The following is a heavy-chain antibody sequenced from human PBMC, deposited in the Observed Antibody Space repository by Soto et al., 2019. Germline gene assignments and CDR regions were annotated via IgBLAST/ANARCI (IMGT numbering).Heavy chain of an antibody. D-gene: IGHD6-19*01. CDR2: IYYSGST. J-gene: IGHJ5*02. CDR1: GGNLSRSS. Sequence: PPEPKSHPKTFSGGNLSRSSGSCIRPPPGKGLEWIGYIYYSGSTNYNPSLKSRVTISVDTSKNQFSLKLSSVTAADTAVYYCARTFSSGWYDWFDPWGQGTLVTVS. V-gene: IGHV4-59*01. CDR3: ARTFSSGWYDWFDP.